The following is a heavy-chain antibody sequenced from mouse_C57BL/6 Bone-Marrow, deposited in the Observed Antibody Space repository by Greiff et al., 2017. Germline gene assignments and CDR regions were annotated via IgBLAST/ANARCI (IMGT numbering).Heavy chain of an antibody. V-gene: IGHV5-4*01. CDR3: ARDPIYYYDSSYGGFAY. Sequence: DVHLVESGGGLVKPGGSLKLSCAASGFTFSSYAMSWVRQTPEQRLEWVATISDGGSYTYYPDNVKGRFTISRDNAKNTLYLQMSHLKSEDTAMYYCARDPIYYYDSSYGGFAYWGQGTLVTVSA. J-gene: IGHJ3*01. D-gene: IGHD1-1*01. CDR2: ISDGGSYT. CDR1: GFTFSSYA.